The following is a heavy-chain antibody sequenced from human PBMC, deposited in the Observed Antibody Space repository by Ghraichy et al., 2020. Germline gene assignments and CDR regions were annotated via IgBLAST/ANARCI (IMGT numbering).Heavy chain of an antibody. CDR2: ISTTGSTI. D-gene: IGHD3-22*01. Sequence: LSLTCAASGFTFSDYYMSWIRQAPGKGLEWVSHISTTGSTIYYADSVKGRFAISRDNAKKSLHLQMHSLRAEDTAVYYCARDKRYYYDRSAYSDAEWFDPWGQGTLVTVFS. CDR1: GFTFSDYY. J-gene: IGHJ5*02. V-gene: IGHV3-11*01. CDR3: ARDKRYYYDRSAYSDAEWFDP.